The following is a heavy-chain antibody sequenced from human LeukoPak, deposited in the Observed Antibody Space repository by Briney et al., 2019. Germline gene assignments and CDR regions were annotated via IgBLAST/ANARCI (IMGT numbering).Heavy chain of an antibody. CDR3: ARTVDRRETSSSWQNYYYYYYMDV. Sequence: GGSLRLSCAASGFTFSSYAMHWVRQAPGKGLEYVSAISSNGGSTYYANSVKGRFTISRDNSKNTLYLQMGSLRAEDMAVYYCARTVDRRETSSSWQNYYYYYYMDVWGKGTTVTISS. D-gene: IGHD6-13*01. V-gene: IGHV3-64*01. CDR1: GFTFSSYA. J-gene: IGHJ6*03. CDR2: ISSNGGST.